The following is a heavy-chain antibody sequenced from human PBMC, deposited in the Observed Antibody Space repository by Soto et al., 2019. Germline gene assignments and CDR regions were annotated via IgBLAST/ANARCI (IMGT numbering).Heavy chain of an antibody. CDR2: IIPIFGTA. D-gene: IGHD1-26*01. V-gene: IGHV1-69*13. Sequence: GASVKVSCKASGGTFSSYAISWVRQAPGQGLEWMGGIIPIFGTANYAQKFQGRVTITADESTSTAYMELSSLRSEDTAVYYCAKSGSYIRVTYDISGPGTMVTVSS. CDR1: GGTFSSYA. J-gene: IGHJ3*02. CDR3: AKSGSYIRVTYDI.